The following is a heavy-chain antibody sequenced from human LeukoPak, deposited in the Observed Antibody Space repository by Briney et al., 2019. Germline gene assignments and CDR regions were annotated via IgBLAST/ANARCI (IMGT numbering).Heavy chain of an antibody. V-gene: IGHV3-30*02. D-gene: IGHD3-9*01. Sequence: PGGSLRLSCAVSGFTFSSYAMSWVRQAPGKGLEWVAFIRYDGSNKYYAGSVKGRFTISRDNSKNTLYLQMNSLRAEDTAVYYCAKDLGWLSPYYYYYMDVWGKGTTVTISS. CDR1: GFTFSSYA. J-gene: IGHJ6*03. CDR2: IRYDGSNK. CDR3: AKDLGWLSPYYYYYMDV.